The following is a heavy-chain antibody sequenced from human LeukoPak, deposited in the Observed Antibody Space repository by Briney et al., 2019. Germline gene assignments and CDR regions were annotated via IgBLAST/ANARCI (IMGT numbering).Heavy chain of an antibody. CDR1: GGSISSSSYY. CDR3: ARQVYYYDSSGYSFIEDY. D-gene: IGHD3-22*01. CDR2: IYYSGST. J-gene: IGHJ4*02. V-gene: IGHV4-39*01. Sequence: NPSETLSLTCTVSGGSISSSSYYWGWIRQPPGKGLEWIGCIYYSGSTYYNPSLKSRVTISVDTSKNQFSLKLSSVTAADTAVYYCARQVYYYDSSGYSFIEDYWGQGTLVTVSS.